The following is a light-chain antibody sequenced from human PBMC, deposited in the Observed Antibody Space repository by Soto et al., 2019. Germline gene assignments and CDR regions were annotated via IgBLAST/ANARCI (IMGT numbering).Light chain of an antibody. Sequence: DVVMTQSPLSLPVTLGQPASISCRSTQSLVHSDGNTHLNWFQQRPGQSPRRLICKVSNRESGVPDRFSGSASGTDFTLKISRVEAEDLGVYSRMHGTHWPYTFGEGTQLEIK. J-gene: IGKJ2*01. CDR2: KVS. V-gene: IGKV2-30*02. CDR3: MHGTHWPYT. CDR1: QSLVHSDGNTH.